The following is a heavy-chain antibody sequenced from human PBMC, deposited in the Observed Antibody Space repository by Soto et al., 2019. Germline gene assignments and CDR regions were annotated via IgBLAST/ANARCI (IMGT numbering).Heavy chain of an antibody. CDR2: IYFSGST. CDR3: AALELGALNYGMDV. Sequence: SETLSLTCTVSGDSVSSRNYYWSWIRQPPGKGLEWIGYIYFSGSTNYNPSLKSRLTISVDTSKNQFSLKLSSVTAADTAVYYCAALELGALNYGMDVWGQGTTVTVSS. V-gene: IGHV4-61*01. D-gene: IGHD1-26*01. J-gene: IGHJ6*02. CDR1: GDSVSSRNYY.